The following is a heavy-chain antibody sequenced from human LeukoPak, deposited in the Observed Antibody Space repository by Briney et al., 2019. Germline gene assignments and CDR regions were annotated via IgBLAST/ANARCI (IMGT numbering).Heavy chain of an antibody. CDR1: GFTFSTYA. CDR3: ARGHLGGYSYGYGSFY. V-gene: IGHV3-30*04. Sequence: GGSPRLSCAASGFTFSTYAMHWVRQAPGKGLEWVAVISYDVSKTYYADSVKGRFTISRDNSKNTLYLQMNSLRAEDTAVYYCARGHLGGYSYGYGSFYWGQGTLVTVSS. D-gene: IGHD5-18*01. J-gene: IGHJ4*02. CDR2: ISYDVSKT.